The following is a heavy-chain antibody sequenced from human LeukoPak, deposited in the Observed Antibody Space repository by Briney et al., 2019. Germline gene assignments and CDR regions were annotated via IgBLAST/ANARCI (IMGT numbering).Heavy chain of an antibody. V-gene: IGHV6-1*01. D-gene: IGHD3-10*01. CDR1: GDSVSSNSAT. CDR2: TYYRSRWYN. Sequence: SQTLSLTCAISGDSVSSNSATWNWIGQSPSRGLEWLGRTYYRSRWYNDYAVSVKSRITINPDTSKNQFSLQLNSVTPEDTAVYYCARDTSMVRGGGTTLGNWFDPWGQGTLVTVSS. J-gene: IGHJ5*02. CDR3: ARDTSMVRGGGTTLGNWFDP.